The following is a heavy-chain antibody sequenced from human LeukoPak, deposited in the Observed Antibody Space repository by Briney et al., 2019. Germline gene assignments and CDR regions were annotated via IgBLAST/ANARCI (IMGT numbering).Heavy chain of an antibody. J-gene: IGHJ6*02. CDR1: GYTFTGYY. CDR3: ARDDNYYDSSGYYPYYYYYGMDV. CDR2: INPNSGGT. D-gene: IGHD3-22*01. Sequence: PEASVKVSCKASGYTFTGYYMHWVRQAPGQGLEWMGWINPNSGGTNYAQKFQGRVTMTRVTSISTAYMELSRLRSDDTAVYYCARDDNYYDSSGYYPYYYYYGMDVWGQGTTVTVSS. V-gene: IGHV1-2*02.